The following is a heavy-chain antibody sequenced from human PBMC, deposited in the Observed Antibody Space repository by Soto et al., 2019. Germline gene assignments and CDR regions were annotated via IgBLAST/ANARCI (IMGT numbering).Heavy chain of an antibody. J-gene: IGHJ6*02. Sequence: SVKVSCKASGGTFSSYAISWVRQAPGQGLEWMGGIIPIFGTANYAQKFQGRVTITADESTSTAYMELSSLRSEDTAVYYCALAVIAARNYYYGMDVWGQGTTVTVSS. CDR1: GGTFSSYA. CDR3: ALAVIAARNYYYGMDV. V-gene: IGHV1-69*13. D-gene: IGHD6-6*01. CDR2: IIPIFGTA.